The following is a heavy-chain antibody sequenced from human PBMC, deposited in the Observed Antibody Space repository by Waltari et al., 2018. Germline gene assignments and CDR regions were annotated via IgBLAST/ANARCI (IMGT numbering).Heavy chain of an antibody. CDR3: ARVLEGGGAFDI. V-gene: IGHV5-51*01. Sequence: EVQLVQSGAEVKKHGESLKISCRGYGYRFTTYGSGWVGRLPGKGLEWMGIIYPRDSDIRSSPSFQGQVTISADKSINTAYLQWSSLKASDTAMYYCARVLEGGGAFDIWGQGTMVIVSS. CDR1: GYRFTTYG. J-gene: IGHJ3*02. D-gene: IGHD2-15*01. CDR2: IYPRDSDI.